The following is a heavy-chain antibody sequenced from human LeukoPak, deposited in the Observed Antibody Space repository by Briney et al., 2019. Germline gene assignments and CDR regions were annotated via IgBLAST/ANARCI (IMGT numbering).Heavy chain of an antibody. CDR1: GGSISSISYY. Sequence: PSETLSLTCTVSGGSISSISYYWCWVRQPPGKGLEWIGSIYYDGSTFYNPSLNSRVTISVDTSKNQFSLKLSSVTAADTTVYHCASIAGYSTYFDYWGQGTQVTVSS. V-gene: IGHV4-39*01. D-gene: IGHD3-22*01. CDR3: ASIAGYSTYFDY. J-gene: IGHJ4*02. CDR2: IYYDGST.